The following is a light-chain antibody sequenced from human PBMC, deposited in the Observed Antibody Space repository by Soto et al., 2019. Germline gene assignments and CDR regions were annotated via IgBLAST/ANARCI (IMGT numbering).Light chain of an antibody. CDR2: SNN. CDR1: SSNICTNY. Sequence: QAVVTQPPSASGTPGQRVTISCSGSSSNICTNYVYWYQQLPGKAPKLLIYSNNQRPSGVHDRFSGSKSGTSASLATSGLRSEDEADYYCAAWDDSLSGVVFGGGTKLTVL. V-gene: IGLV1-47*02. J-gene: IGLJ2*01. CDR3: AAWDDSLSGVV.